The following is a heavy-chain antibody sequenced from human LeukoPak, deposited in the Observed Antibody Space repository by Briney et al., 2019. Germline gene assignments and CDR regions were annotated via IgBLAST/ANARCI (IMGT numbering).Heavy chain of an antibody. CDR1: GFTFSSSS. V-gene: IGHV3-21*01. CDR2: ISSGSAYT. CDR3: AREPHSKNWPEYLQD. D-gene: IGHD1-1*01. Sequence: GGSLRLSCAGSGFTFSSSSMNWVRQAPGRGLEWVSSISSGSAYTYYSDSVKGRFTVSRDNAQNSLFLQMNSLRAEDTAVYYCAREPHSKNWPEYLQDWGQGTLVTVSS. J-gene: IGHJ1*01.